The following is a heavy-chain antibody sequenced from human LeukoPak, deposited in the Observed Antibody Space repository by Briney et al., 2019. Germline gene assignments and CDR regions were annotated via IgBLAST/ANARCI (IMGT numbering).Heavy chain of an antibody. CDR1: GYSISSAYY. CDR2: IHYSGST. Sequence: SETLSLTCHVSGYSISSAYYWGWIRQPPGKELEWIGSIHYSGSTSYNPSLKSRVTISGDTSKNQFSLKLSSVTAADTAVYYCARGGLWYPLDYWGQGTLVTVSS. V-gene: IGHV4-38-2*02. J-gene: IGHJ4*02. CDR3: ARGGLWYPLDY. D-gene: IGHD3-10*01.